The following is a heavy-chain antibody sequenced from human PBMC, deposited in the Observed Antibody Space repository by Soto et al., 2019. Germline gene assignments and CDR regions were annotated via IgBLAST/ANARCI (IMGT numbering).Heavy chain of an antibody. V-gene: IGHV1-18*01. CDR3: ARDEYNNGRNWLNP. CDR2: ISTYNGNT. Sequence: GASVKVSCKASGYSFSNSGFSWMRQAPGQGLEWMGWISTYNGNTNYAQKFQGRLSMTRDTSTTTVFMELTTLRADDTAVYYCARDEYNNGRNWLNPWGQGTLVTV. D-gene: IGHD2-8*01. J-gene: IGHJ5*02. CDR1: GYSFSNSG.